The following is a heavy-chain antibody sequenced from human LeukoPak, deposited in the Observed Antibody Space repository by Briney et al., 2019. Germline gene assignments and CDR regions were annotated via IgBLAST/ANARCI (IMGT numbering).Heavy chain of an antibody. Sequence: SETLSLTCTVSGGSISPYYWSWIRQPPGKGLEWIGYIYYSGSTNYNPSLKSRVTISVDTSKNQFSLKLSSVTAADTAVYYCARAGSYYYYYYMDVWGKGTTVTVSS. V-gene: IGHV4-59*01. CDR1: GGSISPYY. D-gene: IGHD1-26*01. CDR3: ARAGSYYYYYYMDV. CDR2: IYYSGST. J-gene: IGHJ6*03.